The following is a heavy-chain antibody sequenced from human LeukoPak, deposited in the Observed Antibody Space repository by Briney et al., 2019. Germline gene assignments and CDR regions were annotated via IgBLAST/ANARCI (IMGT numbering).Heavy chain of an antibody. V-gene: IGHV4-31*03. D-gene: IGHD6-13*01. CDR3: ARGTVAAAAFDY. CDR2: IYYSGST. Sequence: SQTLSLTCTVSGGSISSGGYYWSWIRQHPGEGLEWIGYIYYSGSTYYNPSLKSRVTISVDTSKNQFSLKLSSVTAADTAVYYCARGTVAAAAFDYWGQGTLVTVSS. CDR1: GGSISSGGYY. J-gene: IGHJ4*02.